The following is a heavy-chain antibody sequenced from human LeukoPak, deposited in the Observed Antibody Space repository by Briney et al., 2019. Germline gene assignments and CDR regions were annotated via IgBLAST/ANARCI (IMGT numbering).Heavy chain of an antibody. J-gene: IGHJ4*02. CDR1: GFTFSSYW. Sequence: GGSLRLSCAASGFTFSSYWMSWVRQAPGKGLEWVSGISWNSGSIGYADSVKGRFTISRDNAKNSLYLQMNGLRAEDTALYYCAKGIVGGNYDSSGPDYWGQGTLVTVSS. CDR3: AKGIVGGNYDSSGPDY. D-gene: IGHD3-22*01. V-gene: IGHV3-9*01. CDR2: ISWNSGSI.